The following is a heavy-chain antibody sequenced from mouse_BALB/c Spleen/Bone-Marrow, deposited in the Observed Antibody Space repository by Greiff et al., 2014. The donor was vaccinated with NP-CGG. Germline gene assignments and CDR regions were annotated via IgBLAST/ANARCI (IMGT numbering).Heavy chain of an antibody. CDR3: ARGVPMDY. J-gene: IGHJ4*01. V-gene: IGHV1-80*01. CDR1: GYAFSSHW. Sequence: QVQLKESGAELVRPGSSVKISCKASGYAFSSHWMNWVKQRPGQGLEWIGQIYPGDGDTNYNGKFKGKATLTADKSSSTAYMQLSSLTSEDSAVYFCARGVPMDYWGQGTSVTVPS. CDR2: IYPGDGDT.